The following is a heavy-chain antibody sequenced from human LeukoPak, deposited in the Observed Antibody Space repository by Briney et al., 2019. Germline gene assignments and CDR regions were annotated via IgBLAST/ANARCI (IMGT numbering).Heavy chain of an antibody. CDR1: GGTFSSYA. CDR2: IIPILGIA. J-gene: IGHJ6*02. CDR3: ARDTRFLEWLLGMDV. Sequence: EASVKVSCTASGGTFSSYAISWVRQAPGQGLEWMGRIIPILGIANYAQKFQGRVTITADKSTGTAYMELSSLRSEDTAVYYCARDTRFLEWLLGMDVWGQGTTVTVSS. D-gene: IGHD3-3*01. V-gene: IGHV1-69*04.